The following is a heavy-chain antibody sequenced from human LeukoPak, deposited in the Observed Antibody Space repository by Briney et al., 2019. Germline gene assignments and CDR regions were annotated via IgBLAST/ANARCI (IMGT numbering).Heavy chain of an antibody. D-gene: IGHD2-15*01. CDR1: GFTFSSYG. CDR3: AKDPYRVVVATGNYLDP. Sequence: GGSLRLSCAASGFTFSSYGMHWVRQAPGKGLEWVAVISHDGSNIYYGDTVKGRFTISRDNSKNTLYLQMNSLRVEDTAVYYCAKDPYRVVVATGNYLDPWGQGTLVTVSS. V-gene: IGHV3-30*18. CDR2: ISHDGSNI. J-gene: IGHJ5*02.